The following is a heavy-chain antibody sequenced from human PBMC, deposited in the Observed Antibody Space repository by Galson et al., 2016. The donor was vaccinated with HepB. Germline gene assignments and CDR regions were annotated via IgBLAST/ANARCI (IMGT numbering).Heavy chain of an antibody. V-gene: IGHV3-48*04. CDR2: IGDGGTSI. J-gene: IGHJ4*02. CDR1: GFTFSNFN. CDR3: ARDRGWVRDY. D-gene: IGHD6-19*01. Sequence: CAASGFTFSNFNMNWVRQAPGKGLEWVSFIGDGGTSIYSDSVTGLFTVSRYNARNLLYLQMNSLRVEDTAVYYCARDRGWVRDYWGQGTLVTVSS.